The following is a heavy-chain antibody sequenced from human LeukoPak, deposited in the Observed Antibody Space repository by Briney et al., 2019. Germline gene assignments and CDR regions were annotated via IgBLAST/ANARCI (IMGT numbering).Heavy chain of an antibody. CDR3: ARAGSGAFDI. CDR2: IKQDGSER. CDR1: EFTLTRSW. J-gene: IGHJ3*02. Sequence: QTGGSLRLSCTASEFTLTRSWMSWVRQAPGKGLEWVANIKQDGSERYYVDSVKGRFTISRDNAKNSLYLQMNSLRAEDTAVYFCARAGSGAFDIWGQGTMVAVSS. V-gene: IGHV3-7*04. D-gene: IGHD6-25*01.